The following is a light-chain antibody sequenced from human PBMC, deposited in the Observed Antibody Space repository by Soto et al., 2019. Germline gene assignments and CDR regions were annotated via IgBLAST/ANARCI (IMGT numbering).Light chain of an antibody. CDR1: SSSIGAGYD. CDR3: QSYDSSLSGSGV. Sequence: QSVLTQPPSVSGAPGQRVTISCTGSSSSIGAGYDVHWYQQLPGTAPKLLIYGNSNRPSGVPDRFSGSKSGTSASLAITGLQAEDEADYYCQSYDSSLSGSGVFGTGT. V-gene: IGLV1-40*01. CDR2: GNS. J-gene: IGLJ1*01.